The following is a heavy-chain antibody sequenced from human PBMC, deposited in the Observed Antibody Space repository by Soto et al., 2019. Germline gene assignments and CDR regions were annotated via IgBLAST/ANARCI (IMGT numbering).Heavy chain of an antibody. CDR1: GGSMSEYV. V-gene: IGHV4-59*01. Sequence: PSETLSLTCSVSGGSMSEYVWSWIRQSPGKGLEWIGYIYYLGSTDYNPSLKSRVTISVDTSKRQFSLRLTSVTAADTAVYYCARDGYDGSGSPYPDYWGPGTQVTVSS. J-gene: IGHJ4*02. D-gene: IGHD3-10*01. CDR3: ARDGYDGSGSPYPDY. CDR2: IYYLGST.